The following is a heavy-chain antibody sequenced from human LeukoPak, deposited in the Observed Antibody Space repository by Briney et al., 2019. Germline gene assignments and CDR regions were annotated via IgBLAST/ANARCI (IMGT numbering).Heavy chain of an antibody. Sequence: GGSLRLSCAASGFTFSSYGMHWVRQAPGKGLEWAAVISYDGSNKYYADSVKGRFTISRDNSKNTLYLQMNSLRAEDTAVYYCAKDRYGSGSYCDYWGQGTLVTVSS. V-gene: IGHV3-30*18. J-gene: IGHJ4*02. CDR1: GFTFSSYG. CDR2: ISYDGSNK. CDR3: AKDRYGSGSYCDY. D-gene: IGHD3-10*01.